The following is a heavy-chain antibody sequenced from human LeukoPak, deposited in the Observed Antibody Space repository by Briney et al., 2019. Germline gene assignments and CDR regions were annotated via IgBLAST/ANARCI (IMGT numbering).Heavy chain of an antibody. CDR1: GFTFDDYA. Sequence: PGRSLRLSCVASGFTFDDYAMHWVRQVPGKGLEWVSGISWNSGSIGYADSVKGRFTISRDNAKNSLYLQMNSLRAEDTALYYCVKDRAYDILTGYGMDVWGQGTTVTVSS. CDR3: VKDRAYDILTGYGMDV. D-gene: IGHD3-9*01. CDR2: ISWNSGSI. V-gene: IGHV3-9*01. J-gene: IGHJ6*02.